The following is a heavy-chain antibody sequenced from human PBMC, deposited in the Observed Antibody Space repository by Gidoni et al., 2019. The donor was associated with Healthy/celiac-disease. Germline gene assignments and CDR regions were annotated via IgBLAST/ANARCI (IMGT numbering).Heavy chain of an antibody. Sequence: EVQLLESGGGLVQPGGSLRLSCAASGFTFSSYAMSLVRQAPGKGLEWVSAISGWGGSTYYANPVKGRFTISRDNSKNTLYLQMNSLGAEDTAVYYWAKSGKKKNDYWGQGTLVTVSS. V-gene: IGHV3-23*01. CDR1: GFTFSSYA. D-gene: IGHD3-10*01. CDR3: AKSGKKKNDY. J-gene: IGHJ4*02. CDR2: ISGWGGST.